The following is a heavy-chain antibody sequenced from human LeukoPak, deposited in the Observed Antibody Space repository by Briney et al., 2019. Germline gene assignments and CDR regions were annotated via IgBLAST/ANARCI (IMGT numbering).Heavy chain of an antibody. CDR1: GFTFSNAW. CDR3: TTGRGKPSYYYGMDV. D-gene: IGHD5-24*01. V-gene: IGHV3-15*01. CDR2: IKSKSDGGTT. J-gene: IGHJ6*02. Sequence: GGSLRLSCAASGFTFSNAWMSWVRQAPGKGLEWVGRIKSKSDGGTTDYAAPVKGRFTISRDDAKNTLYLQMNSLKTEDTAVDYCTTGRGKPSYYYGMDVWGQGTTVTVSS.